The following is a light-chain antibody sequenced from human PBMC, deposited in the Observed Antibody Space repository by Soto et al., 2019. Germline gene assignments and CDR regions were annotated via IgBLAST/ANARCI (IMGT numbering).Light chain of an antibody. CDR2: LAS. Sequence: EIVMTQSPATLSVSPGERATLSCRASQSVSGNLAWFQQKPGQAPRLIIYLASTRATGVPTRFSGSRSGAEFTLTINSLQSEDVAVYYCQPYNNWPLTLGGGTKVDIK. V-gene: IGKV3-15*01. CDR1: QSVSGN. CDR3: QPYNNWPLT. J-gene: IGKJ4*01.